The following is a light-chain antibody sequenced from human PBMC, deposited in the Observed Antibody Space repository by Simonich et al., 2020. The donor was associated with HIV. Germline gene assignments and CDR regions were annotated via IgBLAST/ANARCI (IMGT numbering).Light chain of an antibody. Sequence: EIVMTQSPATLSVSPGERPTLSSRASQSFSSNLAWYEHKPGQAPRLLIYGASTRATGIPARFSGSGSGTEFTLTISSMQSEDFAVYYCQQYNNWPPWTFGQGTKVEIK. V-gene: IGKV3-15*01. J-gene: IGKJ1*01. CDR2: GAS. CDR1: QSFSSN. CDR3: QQYNNWPPWT.